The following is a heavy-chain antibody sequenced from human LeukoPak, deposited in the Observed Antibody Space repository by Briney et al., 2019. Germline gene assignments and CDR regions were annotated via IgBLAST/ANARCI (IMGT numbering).Heavy chain of an antibody. V-gene: IGHV4-31*03. CDR1: GDSISRGAFY. Sequence: SETLSLTCTVSGDSISRGAFYWSWLRQRPGKGLEWIGYVYSSGTTYSNPSLKSRLAMSVDTSKNQFSLRLSSVTAADTALYYCARGRPDSGDYIYPFDYWGQGTLVTVSS. D-gene: IGHD4-17*01. CDR2: VYSSGTT. J-gene: IGHJ4*02. CDR3: ARGRPDSGDYIYPFDY.